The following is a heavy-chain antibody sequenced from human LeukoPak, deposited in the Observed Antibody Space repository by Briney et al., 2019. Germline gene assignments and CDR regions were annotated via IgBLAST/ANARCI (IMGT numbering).Heavy chain of an antibody. CDR1: GFSFSTYN. CDR2: ITTSSTYI. Sequence: GESLRLSCAASGFSFSTYNMNWVRQAPGKGLEWVSSITTSSTYIYYADSVKGRFTISRDNARNSLYLQMNSLRAEDTAVYYCAREGFGDSSGYYYFDYWGQGTLVTVSS. CDR3: AREGFGDSSGYYYFDY. D-gene: IGHD3-22*01. V-gene: IGHV3-21*01. J-gene: IGHJ4*02.